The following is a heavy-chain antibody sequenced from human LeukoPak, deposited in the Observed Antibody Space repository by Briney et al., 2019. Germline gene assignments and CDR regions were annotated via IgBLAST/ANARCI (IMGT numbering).Heavy chain of an antibody. CDR1: GGSFSGYY. D-gene: IGHD3-10*01. CDR2: INHSGST. CDR3: ARGSGRRTYFDY. Sequence: SETLSLTCAVYGGSFSGYYWSWIRQPPGKGLEWIGEINHSGSTNYNPSLKSRVTISVDTSKNRFSLKLSSVTAADTAVYYCARGSGRRTYFDYWGQGTLVTVSS. V-gene: IGHV4-34*01. J-gene: IGHJ4*02.